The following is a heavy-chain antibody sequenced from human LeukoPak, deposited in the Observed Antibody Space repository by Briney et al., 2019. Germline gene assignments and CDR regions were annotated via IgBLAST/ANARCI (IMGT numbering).Heavy chain of an antibody. Sequence: ASVKVSCKASGYTFTGYYMHWMRQAPGQGLEWMGRINPNSGGTNYAQKFQGRVTMTRDTSISTAYMELSRLRSDDTAVYYCATPTLCSSTSCYDYWGQGTLVTVSS. CDR1: GYTFTGYY. CDR2: INPNSGGT. CDR3: ATPTLCSSTSCYDY. V-gene: IGHV1-2*06. J-gene: IGHJ4*02. D-gene: IGHD2-2*01.